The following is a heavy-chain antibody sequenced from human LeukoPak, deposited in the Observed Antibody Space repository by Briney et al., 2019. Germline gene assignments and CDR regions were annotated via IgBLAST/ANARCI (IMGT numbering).Heavy chain of an antibody. CDR1: GFTFSSYA. Sequence: GRSLRLSCAASGFTFSSYAMSWVRQAPGKGLEWVSAISGSGGSTYYADSVKGRFTISRDNSKNTLYLQMNSLRAEDTAVYYCARIMTTVTKCLDYWGQGTLVTVSS. D-gene: IGHD4-17*01. CDR3: ARIMTTVTKCLDY. J-gene: IGHJ4*02. CDR2: ISGSGGST. V-gene: IGHV3-23*01.